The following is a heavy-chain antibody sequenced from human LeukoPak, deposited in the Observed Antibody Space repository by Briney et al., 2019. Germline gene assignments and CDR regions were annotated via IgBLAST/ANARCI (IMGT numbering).Heavy chain of an antibody. CDR1: GYIFTSYG. J-gene: IGHJ4*02. CDR2: ISGYNGNT. CDR3: ARAGAYFYDSTGSDF. D-gene: IGHD3-22*01. Sequence: ASVKVSCKASGYIFTSYGIDWVRQAPGQGLEWMGWISGYNGNTNFARKLQGRVTMTTDSTTSTAYMELRSLRSDDTAVYYCARAGAYFYDSTGSDFWGQGTLVTVSS. V-gene: IGHV1-18*01.